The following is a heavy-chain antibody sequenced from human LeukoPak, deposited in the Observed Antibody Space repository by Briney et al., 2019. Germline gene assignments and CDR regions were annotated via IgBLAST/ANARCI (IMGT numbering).Heavy chain of an antibody. V-gene: IGHV4-4*02. CDR2: IYHSGST. Sequence: SETLSLTCAVSGVSISISNWWSWVRQPPGRGLEWIGEIYHSGSTNYNPSLKSRVTFSVDKSKNQFSLKLSSMTAADTAVYYCATANGGRDYWGQGPWSPSPQ. J-gene: IGHJ4*02. CDR1: GVSISISNW. D-gene: IGHD2-8*01. CDR3: ATANGGRDY.